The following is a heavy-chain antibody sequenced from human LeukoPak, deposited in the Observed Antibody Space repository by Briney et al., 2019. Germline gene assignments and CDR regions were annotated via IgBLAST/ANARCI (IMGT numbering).Heavy chain of an antibody. J-gene: IGHJ4*02. Sequence: GESLKISCKGSGYSFTSYWIGCVRQLPGKSLEWMGTNYPADSDTRYSPSFQGQVTISADKSISTAYLQWSSLKASDTAMYYCASIYSGYDQWDYWGQGTLVTVSS. D-gene: IGHD5-12*01. CDR1: GYSFTSYW. CDR2: NYPADSDT. CDR3: ASIYSGYDQWDY. V-gene: IGHV5-51*01.